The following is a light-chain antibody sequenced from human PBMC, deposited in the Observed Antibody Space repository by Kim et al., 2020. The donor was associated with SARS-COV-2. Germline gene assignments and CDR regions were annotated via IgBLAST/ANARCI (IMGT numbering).Light chain of an antibody. CDR3: QQYGSYPRT. V-gene: IGKV3-20*01. CDR2: DAS. J-gene: IGKJ1*01. CDR1: QSVTSNY. Sequence: EIVLTQSPGTLSLSPWERATLSCRASQSVTSNYLAWYQQKPGQAPRLLIYDASNRATGIPDRFSGSGSGTDFTLTISRLGPEDFAVYYCQQYGSYPRTFGQGTKVDIK.